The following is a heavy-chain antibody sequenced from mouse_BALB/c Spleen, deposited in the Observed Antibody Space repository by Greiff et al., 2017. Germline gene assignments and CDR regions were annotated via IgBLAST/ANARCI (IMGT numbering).Heavy chain of an antibody. D-gene: IGHD4-1*01. J-gene: IGHJ3*01. V-gene: IGHV3-6*02. CDR3: ARGTNWDSY. CDR2: ISYDGSN. CDR1: GYSITSGYY. Sequence: DVQLQESGPGLVKPSQSLSLTCSVTGYSITSGYYWNWIRQFPGNKLEWMGYISYDGSNNYNPSLKNRISITRDTSKNQFFLKLNSVTTEDTATYYCARGTNWDSYWGQGTLVTVSA.